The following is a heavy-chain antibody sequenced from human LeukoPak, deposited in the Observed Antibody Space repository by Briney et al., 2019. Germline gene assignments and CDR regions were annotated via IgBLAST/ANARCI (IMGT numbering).Heavy chain of an antibody. CDR1: GFTFSSYG. Sequence: GGSLRLSCAASGFTFSSYGFHWVRQAPGKGLEWVALISYDGTNNNYADSVKGRFTFSRDTSKNILYLQMNSLRAEDTAVYYCAKLGGDWYFDLWGRGTLVTVSS. V-gene: IGHV3-30*18. D-gene: IGHD4-23*01. CDR3: AKLGGDWYFDL. CDR2: ISYDGTNN. J-gene: IGHJ2*01.